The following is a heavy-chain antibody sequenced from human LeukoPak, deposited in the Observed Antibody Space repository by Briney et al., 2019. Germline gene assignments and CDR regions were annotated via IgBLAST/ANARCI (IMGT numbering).Heavy chain of an antibody. CDR1: GGSFSGYY. V-gene: IGHV4-59*08. J-gene: IGHJ4*02. CDR3: ARTPSGSYSNYFDY. CDR2: IYYSGTT. D-gene: IGHD1-26*01. Sequence: PSETLSLTCAVYGGSFSGYYWSWIRQPPGKGLEWIGYIYYSGTTNYNPSLKSRVTISVDTSKNQFSLKLSSVTAADTAVYYCARTPSGSYSNYFDYWGQGTLVTVSS.